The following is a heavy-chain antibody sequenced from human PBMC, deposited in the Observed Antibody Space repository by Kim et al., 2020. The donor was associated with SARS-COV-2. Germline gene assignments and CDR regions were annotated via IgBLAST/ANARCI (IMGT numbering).Heavy chain of an antibody. V-gene: IGHV3-15*01. CDR3: TTDRGAYCGGDCYEGY. J-gene: IGHJ4*02. CDR2: IKSTGDGGTI. Sequence: GGSLRLSCAASGFNFNKAWMSWVRQAPGKGLEWVGRIKSTGDGGTIDYAAPAKGRFTISRDDSKNTVDLQMNSLETEDTAVYYCTTDRGAYCGGDCYEGYWGQGTLVTVSS. CDR1: GFNFNKAW. D-gene: IGHD2-21*02.